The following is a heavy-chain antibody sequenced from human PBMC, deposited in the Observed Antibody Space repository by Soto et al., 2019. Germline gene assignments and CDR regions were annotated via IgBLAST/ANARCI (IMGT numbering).Heavy chain of an antibody. V-gene: IGHV1-24*01. J-gene: IGHJ4*02. D-gene: IGHD3-10*01. CDR3: ATIRINMVRTAKGPDY. Sequence: ASVKVSCKVSGYTLTELSMHWVRQAPGKGLEWMGGFDPEDGETIYAQKFQGRVTMTEDTSTDTAYMELSSLRSEETAVYYCATIRINMVRTAKGPDYWGQGTLVTVSS. CDR2: FDPEDGET. CDR1: GYTLTELS.